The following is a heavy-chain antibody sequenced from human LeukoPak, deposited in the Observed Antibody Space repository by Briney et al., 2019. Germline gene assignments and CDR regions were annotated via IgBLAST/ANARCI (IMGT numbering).Heavy chain of an antibody. V-gene: IGHV4-39*01. CDR2: IYYSGST. D-gene: IGHD5-12*01. J-gene: IGHJ4*02. CDR3: ARHKGGYDMVSIDY. Sequence: PSETLSLTCTVSGGSISSSSYYWGWIRQPPGKGLEWIGSIYYSGSTYYNPSLKSRVTISVDTSKNQFSLKPSSVTAADTAVYYCARHKGGYDMVSIDYWGQGTLVTVSS. CDR1: GGSISSSSYY.